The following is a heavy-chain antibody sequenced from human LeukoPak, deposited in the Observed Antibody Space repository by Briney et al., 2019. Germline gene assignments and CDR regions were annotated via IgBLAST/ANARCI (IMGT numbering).Heavy chain of an antibody. Sequence: ASVKVSCKASGYTFTSYYMHWVRQAPGQGLEWMGIINPSGGSTSYAQKFQGRVTMTRDMSTSTVYMELSSLRSEDTAVYYCAREEQPIVVIPAAQYNWFDPWGQGTLVTVSS. CDR3: AREEQPIVVIPAAQYNWFDP. CDR1: GYTFTSYY. J-gene: IGHJ5*02. CDR2: INPSGGST. D-gene: IGHD2-2*01. V-gene: IGHV1-46*01.